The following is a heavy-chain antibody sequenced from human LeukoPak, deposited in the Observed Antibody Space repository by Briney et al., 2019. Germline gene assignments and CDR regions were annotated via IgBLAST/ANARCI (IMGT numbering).Heavy chain of an antibody. Sequence: SETLSLTCTVSGGSISSSSYYWGWIRQPPGKGLEWTGSIYYSGSTYYNPSLKSRVTISVDTSKNQFSLKLSSVTSSDTAVYYWPRQYIVATISVYWRQGTLVSVSS. CDR3: PRQYIVATISVY. CDR1: GGSISSSSYY. J-gene: IGHJ1*01. V-gene: IGHV4-39*01. CDR2: IYYSGST. D-gene: IGHD5-12*01.